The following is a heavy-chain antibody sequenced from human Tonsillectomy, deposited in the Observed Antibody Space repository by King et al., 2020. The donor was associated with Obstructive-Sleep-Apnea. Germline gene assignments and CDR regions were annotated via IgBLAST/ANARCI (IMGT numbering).Heavy chain of an antibody. CDR2: INPNSGGT. J-gene: IGHJ4*02. Sequence: VQLVESGAEVKKPGASVKVSCKASGYTFTGYYMHWVRQAPGQGLEWMGWINPNSGGTNYAQKFQGWVTMTRDTSISTAYMELSRLRSADTAVYYCARDIGDYDYVWGSYPILDYWGQGTLVTVSS. D-gene: IGHD3-16*02. CDR3: ARDIGDYDYVWGSYPILDY. CDR1: GYTFTGYY. V-gene: IGHV1-2*04.